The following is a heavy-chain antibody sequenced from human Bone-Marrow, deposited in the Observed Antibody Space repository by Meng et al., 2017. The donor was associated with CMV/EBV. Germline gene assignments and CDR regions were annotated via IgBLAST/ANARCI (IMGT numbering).Heavy chain of an antibody. D-gene: IGHD6-13*01. CDR1: GFTFSDYY. CDR2: INWNGGST. CDR3: ARYSSSTAFDI. J-gene: IGHJ3*02. V-gene: IGHV3-20*04. Sequence: GESLKISCAASGFTFSDYYMSWIRQAPGKGLEWVSGINWNGGSTGYADSVKGRFTISRDNAKNSLYLQMNSLRAEDTALYYCARYSSSTAFDIWGQGTMVTVSS.